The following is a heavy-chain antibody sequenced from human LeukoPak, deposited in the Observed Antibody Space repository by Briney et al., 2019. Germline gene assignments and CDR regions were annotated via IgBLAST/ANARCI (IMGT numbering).Heavy chain of an antibody. CDR1: GFTFDDYA. CDR2: ISWNSGSI. D-gene: IGHD5-18*01. V-gene: IGHV3-9*01. J-gene: IGHJ4*02. CDR3: ARGGYSYGYVGY. Sequence: GRSLRLSCGASGFTFDDYAMHWVRQAPGKGLEWVSGISWNSGSIGYADSVKGRFTISRDNAKNSLYLQMNSLRAEDTAVYYCARGGYSYGYVGYWGQGTLVTVSS.